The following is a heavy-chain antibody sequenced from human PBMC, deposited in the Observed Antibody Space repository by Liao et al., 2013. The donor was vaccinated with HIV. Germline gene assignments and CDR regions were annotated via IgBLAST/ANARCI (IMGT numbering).Heavy chain of an antibody. CDR1: GGSFSGYY. J-gene: IGHJ4*02. CDR3: ARGGRRALLGGFPQRY. CDR2: INRSGST. Sequence: QVHLQQWGAGLLRPSETLSLTCTVYGGSFSGYYWTWIRQTPGKGLEWIGEINRSGSTNYNPSLKSRVTISVDTSKNQFSLKLSSVTAADTAVYYCARGGRRALLGGFPQRYWGQGTLVTVSS. V-gene: IGHV4-34*02. D-gene: IGHD2-15*01.